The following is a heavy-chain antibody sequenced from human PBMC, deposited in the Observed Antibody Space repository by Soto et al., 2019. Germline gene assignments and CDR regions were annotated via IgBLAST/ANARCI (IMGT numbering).Heavy chain of an antibody. Sequence: EVQLVESGGGLDQPGGHRRIYCAASGCTFSSYWMHWVRQAQAKGLVWVSRINSDGSSTSYADSVKGRFTTSRDNAKNTLYLQVTRLRAEDTAVYYCARVENLDDAPCDYWGQGTLVIFSS. CDR2: INSDGSST. CDR3: ARVENLDDAPCDY. CDR1: GCTFSSYW. V-gene: IGHV3-74*01. D-gene: IGHD1-1*01. J-gene: IGHJ4*02.